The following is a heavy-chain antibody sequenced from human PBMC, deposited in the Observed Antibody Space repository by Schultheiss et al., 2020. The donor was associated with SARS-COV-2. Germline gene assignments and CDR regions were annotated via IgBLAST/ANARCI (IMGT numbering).Heavy chain of an antibody. D-gene: IGHD6-6*01. CDR2: IYTSGST. CDR3: ARSPARIAARLTDY. CDR1: GGSISSYY. V-gene: IGHV4-4*07. Sequence: SETLSLTCTVSGGSISSYYWSWIRQPPGKGLEWIGRIYTSGSTNYNPSLKSRVTMSVDTSKNQFSLKLSSVTAADTAVYYCARSPARIAARLTDYWGQGTLVTVSS. J-gene: IGHJ4*02.